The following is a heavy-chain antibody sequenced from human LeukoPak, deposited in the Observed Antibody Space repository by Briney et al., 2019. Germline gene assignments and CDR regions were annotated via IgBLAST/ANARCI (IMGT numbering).Heavy chain of an antibody. D-gene: IGHD3-10*01. CDR1: GGSFSGYY. V-gene: IGHV4-34*01. J-gene: IGHJ4*02. CDR2: INHSGST. Sequence: PSETLSLTCAVYGGSFSGYYWSWIRQPPGKGLEWIGEINHSGSTNYNPSLKSRVTISVDTSKNQFSLKLSSVTAADTAVYYCAISSVWFGDLPFDYWGQGTLVTASS. CDR3: AISSVWFGDLPFDY.